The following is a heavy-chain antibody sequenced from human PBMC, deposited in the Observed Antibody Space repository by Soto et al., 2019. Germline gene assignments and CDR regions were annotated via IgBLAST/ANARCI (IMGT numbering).Heavy chain of an antibody. D-gene: IGHD2-15*01. CDR2: LYNTGST. CDR3: ARLPNIGPNPPFDH. J-gene: IGHJ4*02. V-gene: IGHV4-59*08. Sequence: PSETLSLTCTVSGGSISRYYWSWIRQTPGKGLEWIGYLYNTGSTIYNPSLESRVTISVDTSRSQFSLMLTSVTAADTAVYYCARLPNIGPNPPFDHWGQGILVTVSS. CDR1: GGSISRYY.